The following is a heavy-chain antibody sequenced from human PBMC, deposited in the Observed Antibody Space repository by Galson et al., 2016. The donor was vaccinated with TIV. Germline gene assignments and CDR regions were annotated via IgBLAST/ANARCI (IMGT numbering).Heavy chain of an antibody. D-gene: IGHD3-3*01. CDR2: MSADNGDT. CDR1: GYTFRNYG. Sequence: SVKVSCKASGYTFRNYGITWIRQAPGQGLEWMGWMSADNGDTTYAQKLRGRVLMTRDTSTNTAYMELRSLRSDDTAVYFCAKDPSTDRITGFWVLINSPQDFQHWGQGTLVTVSS. V-gene: IGHV1-18*01. CDR3: AKDPSTDRITGFWVLINSPQDFQH. J-gene: IGHJ1*01.